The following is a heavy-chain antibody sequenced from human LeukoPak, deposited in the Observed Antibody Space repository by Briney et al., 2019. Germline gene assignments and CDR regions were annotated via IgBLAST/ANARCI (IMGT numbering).Heavy chain of an antibody. D-gene: IGHD3-22*01. V-gene: IGHV3-13*04. J-gene: IGHJ6*02. CDR3: ARGYYDSSGYFYYYGMDV. CDR1: GFTFSSYD. Sequence: GGSLRLSCAASGFTFSSYDFHWVRQPTGKGLEWVSAIGTAGDTYYPGSVKGRFTISRDNSKNTLYLQMNSLRAEDTAVYYCARGYYDSSGYFYYYGMDVWGQGTTVTVSS. CDR2: IGTAGDT.